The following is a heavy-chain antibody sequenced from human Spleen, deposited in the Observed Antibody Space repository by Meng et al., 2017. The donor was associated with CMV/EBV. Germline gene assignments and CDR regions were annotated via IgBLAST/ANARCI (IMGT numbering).Heavy chain of an antibody. CDR1: GFTFSSYW. CDR2: INQDGSET. CDR3: ARALRIIMVRGVTGMDV. J-gene: IGHJ6*02. V-gene: IGHV3-7*04. Sequence: GESLKISCAASGFTFSSYWMNWVRQAPGKGLEWVATINQDGSETYYMDSVKGRFTISRDNAKSSLYLHMNSLRAEDTAVYFCARALRIIMVRGVTGMDVWGQGTTVTVSS. D-gene: IGHD3-10*01.